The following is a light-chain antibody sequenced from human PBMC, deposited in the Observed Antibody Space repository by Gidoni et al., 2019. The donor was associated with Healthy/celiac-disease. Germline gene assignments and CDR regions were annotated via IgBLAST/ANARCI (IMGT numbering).Light chain of an antibody. Sequence: EIQMTQSPSTLSASVGDRVTITCRASQSISSWLAWYQQKPGKAPKLLIYKASSLESGVPSSFSGSGSGTEFTLTISSLQPDDFATYYCQQYNSYQCSFXXXTKLEIK. CDR2: KAS. CDR3: QQYNSYQCS. V-gene: IGKV1-5*03. CDR1: QSISSW. J-gene: IGKJ2*04.